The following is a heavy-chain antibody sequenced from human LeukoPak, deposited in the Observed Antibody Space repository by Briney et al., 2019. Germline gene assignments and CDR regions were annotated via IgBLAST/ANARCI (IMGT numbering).Heavy chain of an antibody. J-gene: IGHJ3*01. V-gene: IGHV3-11*04. CDR1: GFIFSDYY. CDR2: IRGTGATI. D-gene: IGHD3-10*01. CDR3: ARGPDPVVRGPRRAFDL. Sequence: GGSLTLSCAASGFIFSDYYISWVRQAPGKGLEWVSFIRGTGATIYYADSVKGRFIISRDDSKSTVYLQMNSLRVDDTAMYYCARGPDPVVRGPRRAFDLWGQGTMVTVSS.